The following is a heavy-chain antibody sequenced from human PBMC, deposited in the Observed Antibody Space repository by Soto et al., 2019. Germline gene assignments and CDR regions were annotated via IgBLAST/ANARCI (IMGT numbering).Heavy chain of an antibody. D-gene: IGHD7-27*01. Sequence: QVQLVQSGAEVKKPGSSVKVSCKASGGTFSSYAISWVRQAPGQGLEWMGGIIPIFGTANYAQKFQGRVTITADESTSTAYMELSSLRSEDTAVYYCAGLNGGSGNSLWYFDLWGRGTLVTVSS. CDR3: AGLNGGSGNSLWYFDL. CDR2: IIPIFGTA. V-gene: IGHV1-69*01. CDR1: GGTFSSYA. J-gene: IGHJ2*01.